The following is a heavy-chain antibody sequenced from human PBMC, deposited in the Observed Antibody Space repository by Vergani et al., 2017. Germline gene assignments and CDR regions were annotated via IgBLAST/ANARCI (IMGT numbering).Heavy chain of an antibody. V-gene: IGHV3-48*01. J-gene: IGHJ4*02. D-gene: IGHD6-6*01. CDR3: ARVGVPYSSSSSPLDY. Sequence: EVQLVESGGGLVQPGGSLRLSCAASGFTFSSYSMNWVRQAPGKGLEWVSYMSSSSSTIYYADSVKGRFTIARDNAKNSLYLQMNSLRAEDTAVYYCARVGVPYSSSSSPLDYWGQGTLVTVSS. CDR1: GFTFSSYS. CDR2: MSSSSSTI.